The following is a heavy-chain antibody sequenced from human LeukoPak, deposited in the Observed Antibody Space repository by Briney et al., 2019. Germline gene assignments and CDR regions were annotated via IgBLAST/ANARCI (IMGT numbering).Heavy chain of an antibody. CDR3: ARSGIAAAGTWPGPIDY. D-gene: IGHD6-13*01. CDR1: GGSISSGDYY. CDR2: IYYSGST. Sequence: SETLSLTCTVSGGSISSGDYYWSWIRQPPGKGLEWIGYIYYSGSTNYNPSLKSRVTISVDTSKNQFSLKLSSVTAADTAVYYCARSGIAAAGTWPGPIDYWGQGTLVTVSS. J-gene: IGHJ4*02. V-gene: IGHV4-61*08.